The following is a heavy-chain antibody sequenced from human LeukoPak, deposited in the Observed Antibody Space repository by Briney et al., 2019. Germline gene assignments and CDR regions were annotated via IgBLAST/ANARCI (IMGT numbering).Heavy chain of an antibody. CDR2: IWYDGSNK. J-gene: IGHJ4*02. CDR3: ARVLCGGDCYAGYFDY. Sequence: GGSLRLSCAASGFTFSSYGMHCVRQAPGKGLEWVAVIWYDGSNKYYADSVKGRFTISRDNSKNTLYLQMNSLRAEDTAVYYCARVLCGGDCYAGYFDYWGQGTLVTVSS. V-gene: IGHV3-33*01. CDR1: GFTFSSYG. D-gene: IGHD2-21*02.